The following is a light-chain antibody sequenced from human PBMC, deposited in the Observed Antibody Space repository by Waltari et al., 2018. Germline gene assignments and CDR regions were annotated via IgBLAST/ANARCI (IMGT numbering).Light chain of an antibody. CDR1: QTISSY. CDR3: QQSYSTPYT. J-gene: IGKJ2*01. V-gene: IGKV1-39*01. Sequence: DIQITQSPSSLSASVGDRGTSTCRASQTISSYLNWYQQKPGKAPKLLIYAASSLQSGVPSRFSGSRSGTDFTLPIISLQPEDFATYYCQQSYSTPYTFGQGTKLEIK. CDR2: AAS.